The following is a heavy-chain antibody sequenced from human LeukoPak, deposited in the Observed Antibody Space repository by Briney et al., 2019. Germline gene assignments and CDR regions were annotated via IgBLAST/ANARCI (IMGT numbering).Heavy chain of an antibody. CDR1: GYTFTSYG. Sequence: GASVKVSCKASGYTFTSYGISWVRQAPGQGLEWMGWISAYNGNTNYAQKLQGRVTMTTDTSTSTAYMELSRLRSDDTAVYYCARDHAYYYDSSGTLDYWGQGTLVTVSS. CDR3: ARDHAYYYDSSGTLDY. CDR2: ISAYNGNT. D-gene: IGHD3-22*01. V-gene: IGHV1-18*01. J-gene: IGHJ4*02.